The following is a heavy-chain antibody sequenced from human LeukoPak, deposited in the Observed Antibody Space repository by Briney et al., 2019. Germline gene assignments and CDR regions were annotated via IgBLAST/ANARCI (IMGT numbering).Heavy chain of an antibody. CDR1: GFTFITYA. V-gene: IGHV3-23*01. J-gene: IGHJ4*02. D-gene: IGHD4/OR15-4a*01. CDR2: ITPGSGDP. Sequence: QPGGSLRLSCAASGFTFITYAMSWVRQAPGKGLEWVSGITPGSGDPYYADSVKGRFTISRDNSKNTLYLQMNNVRAEDTAVYYCAKAGGPWYYFDYWGQGTLVIVSS. CDR3: AKAGGPWYYFDY.